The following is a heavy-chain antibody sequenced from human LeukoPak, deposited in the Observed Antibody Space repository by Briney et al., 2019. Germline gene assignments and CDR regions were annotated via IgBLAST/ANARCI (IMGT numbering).Heavy chain of an antibody. CDR2: IYYSGST. V-gene: IGHV4-39*07. CDR1: GGSISSSSYY. D-gene: IGHD1-26*01. Sequence: PSETLSLTCTVSGGSISSSSYYWGWIRQPPGKGLEWIVSIYYSGSTYYNPSLKSRVTISVDTSKNQFSLKLSSVTAGDTAVYYCARGRWYSGMDYWGQGNLVTASS. J-gene: IGHJ4*02. CDR3: ARGRWYSGMDY.